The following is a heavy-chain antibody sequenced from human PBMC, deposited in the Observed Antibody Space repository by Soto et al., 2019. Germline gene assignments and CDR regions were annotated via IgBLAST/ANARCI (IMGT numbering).Heavy chain of an antibody. D-gene: IGHD3-16*01. J-gene: IGHJ4*03. CDR2: ISAYNGNT. CDR3: GGGGTPIDF. CDR1: GYTFTNFG. V-gene: IGHV1-18*01. Sequence: QVQLVQSGAEVKKPGASVKVSCKASGYTFTNFGISWVRQAPGQGLEWMGWISAYNGNTNYAQNFQGRVTMTTDTSTKKAYMELRRLRSDGTAVYYCGGGGTPIDFWGQGTLVTVSS.